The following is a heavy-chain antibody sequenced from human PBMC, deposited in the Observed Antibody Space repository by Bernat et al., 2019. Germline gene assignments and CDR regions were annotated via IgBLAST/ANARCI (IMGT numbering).Heavy chain of an antibody. CDR1: GYTFTSYG. Sequence: QVQLVQSGAEVKKPGASVKVSCKASGYTFTSYGISWVRQAPGQGLEWMGWISAYNGNTNYAQKLQGRVTMTTDTSTSTAYMELRSLRSEDTAVYYCARGPYSSGYSSSRTDFDYWGQGTLVTVSS. CDR3: ARGPYSSGYSSSRTDFDY. V-gene: IGHV1-18*01. D-gene: IGHD6-13*01. CDR2: ISAYNGNT. J-gene: IGHJ4*02.